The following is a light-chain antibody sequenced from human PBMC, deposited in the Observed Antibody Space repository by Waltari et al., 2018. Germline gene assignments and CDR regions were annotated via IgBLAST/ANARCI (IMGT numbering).Light chain of an antibody. Sequence: QSALTQPASVSGSPGQSIPISCTGSTTDVGAYAFVAWYQQHPGKAPQLMVFDVTHRPSGISNRFSGSKSGDTASLTISGLQAEDEAYYYCSSYTTTNTFVFGTGTNVTVV. J-gene: IGLJ1*01. CDR2: DVT. CDR3: SSYTTTNTFV. CDR1: TTDVGAYAF. V-gene: IGLV2-14*01.